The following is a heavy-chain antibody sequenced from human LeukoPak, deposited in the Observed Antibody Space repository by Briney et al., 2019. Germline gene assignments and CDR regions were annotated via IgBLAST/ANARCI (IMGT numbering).Heavy chain of an antibody. CDR3: ARVLSRYYYYMDV. CDR1: GGSFSGYY. D-gene: IGHD2-8*01. V-gene: IGHV4-34*01. CDR2: INYSGST. Sequence: PSETLSLTCAVYGGSFSGYYWSWIRQPPGKGLEWIGEINYSGSTNYNPSLKSRVTISVDTSKNQFSLKLSSVTAADTAVYYCARVLSRYYYYMDVWGKGTTVTVSS. J-gene: IGHJ6*03.